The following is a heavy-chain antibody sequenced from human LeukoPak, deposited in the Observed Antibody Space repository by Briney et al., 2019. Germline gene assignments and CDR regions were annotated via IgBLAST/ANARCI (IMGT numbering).Heavy chain of an antibody. CDR1: GLTFVDYA. CDR3: AKGEGCSSTSCYSGYYYGMDV. D-gene: IGHD2-2*02. Sequence: GGSLRLSCAASGLTFVDYAMHWVRQAPGKGLEWVSGISWNSGSIGYADSVKGRFTNSRDNAKNSLYLQMNSLRAEDTALYYCAKGEGCSSTSCYSGYYYGMDVWGQGTTVTVSS. CDR2: ISWNSGSI. J-gene: IGHJ6*02. V-gene: IGHV3-9*01.